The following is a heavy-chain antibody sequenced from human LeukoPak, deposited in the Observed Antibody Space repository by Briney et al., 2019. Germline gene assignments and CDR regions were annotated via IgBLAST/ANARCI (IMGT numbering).Heavy chain of an antibody. CDR2: IYYSGTT. CDR1: GGSISSYY. Sequence: SETLPLTCTVSGGSISSYYWSWIRQPPGKGLEWIGTIYYSGTTYYNPSLKSRVTISLDTSKNQFSLKLSSVTAADTAIYYCARDFSSSSTVYYYYYMDVWGKGTTVTVSS. CDR3: ARDFSSSSTVYYYYYMDV. J-gene: IGHJ6*03. D-gene: IGHD6-6*01. V-gene: IGHV4-59*12.